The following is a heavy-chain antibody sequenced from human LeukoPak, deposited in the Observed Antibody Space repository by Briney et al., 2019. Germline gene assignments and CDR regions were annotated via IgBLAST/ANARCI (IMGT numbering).Heavy chain of an antibody. V-gene: IGHV3-11*01. CDR2: ISSSGSTI. CDR1: GFTFSDCY. J-gene: IGHJ4*02. D-gene: IGHD6-19*01. CDR3: ASHLNSSGWYRGHYFDY. Sequence: GGSLRLSCAASGFTFSDCYMSWIRQAPGKGLEWVSYISSSGSTIYYADSVKGRFTISRDNAKNSLYLQMNSLRAEDTAVYYCASHLNSSGWYRGHYFDYWGQGALVTVSS.